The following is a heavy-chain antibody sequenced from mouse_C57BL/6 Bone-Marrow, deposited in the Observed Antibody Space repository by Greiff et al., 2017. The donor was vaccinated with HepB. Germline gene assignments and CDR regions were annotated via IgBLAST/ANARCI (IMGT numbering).Heavy chain of an antibody. V-gene: IGHV5-2*01. CDR2: INSDGGST. J-gene: IGHJ4*01. Sequence: DVQLVESGGGLVQPGESLKLSCESNEYEFPSHDMSWVRKTPEKRLELVAAINSDGGSTYYPDTMERRFIISRDNTKKTLYLQMSSLRSEDTALYYCARGYDYDPYYYAMDYWGQGTSVTVSS. D-gene: IGHD2-4*01. CDR3: ARGYDYDPYYYAMDY. CDR1: EYEFPSHD.